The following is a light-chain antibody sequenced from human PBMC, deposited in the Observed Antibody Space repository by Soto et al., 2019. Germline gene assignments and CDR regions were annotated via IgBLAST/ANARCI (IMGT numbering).Light chain of an antibody. V-gene: IGKV3-15*01. J-gene: IGKJ5*01. CDR3: QQYNNWPHT. CDR1: QSVSTN. Sequence: EIVMTQSPATLSVSPGEKATLSCRASQSVSTNLAWYQQKPGQAPRLLIYGASTRATGVPARFSDSGSETEFPLTISSLQSEDFALYFCQQYNNWPHTFGQGTRLEIK. CDR2: GAS.